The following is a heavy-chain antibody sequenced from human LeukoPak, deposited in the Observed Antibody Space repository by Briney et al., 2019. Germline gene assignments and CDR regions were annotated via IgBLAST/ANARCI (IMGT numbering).Heavy chain of an antibody. Sequence: GASVRVSCKTSGYTFASYGISWVRQAPGQGLEWMGGIIPIFGTANYVQKFQGRVTITADESTSTAYMELSSLRSEDTAVYYCARVRVMGTMVRGVILYYFDYWGQGTLVTVSS. V-gene: IGHV1-69*13. CDR1: GYTFASYG. CDR2: IIPIFGTA. J-gene: IGHJ4*02. D-gene: IGHD3-10*01. CDR3: ARVRVMGTMVRGVILYYFDY.